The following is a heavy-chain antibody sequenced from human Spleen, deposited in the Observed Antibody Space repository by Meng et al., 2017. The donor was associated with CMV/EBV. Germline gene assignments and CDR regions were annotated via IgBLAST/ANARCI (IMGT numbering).Heavy chain of an antibody. J-gene: IGHJ4*02. D-gene: IGHD6-25*01. V-gene: IGHV1-8*01. Sequence: ASVKVSCKASGYTFTSYDINWVRQATGQGLEWMGWMNPNSGNTGYAQKFQGRVTMTRNTSISTAYMELSSLRSEDTAVYFCARDSRVGLGRGYGRYYFDYWGQGTQVTVSS. CDR3: ARDSRVGLGRGYGRYYFDY. CDR2: MNPNSGNT. CDR1: GYTFTSYD.